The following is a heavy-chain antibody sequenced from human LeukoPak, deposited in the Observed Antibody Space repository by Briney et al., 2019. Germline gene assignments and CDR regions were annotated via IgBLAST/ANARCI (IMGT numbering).Heavy chain of an antibody. CDR3: ARQGGGFWYFDL. CDR1: GGSISSYY. J-gene: IGHJ2*01. CDR2: IYYSGST. D-gene: IGHD6-25*01. V-gene: IGHV4-59*08. Sequence: PSETLSLTCTVSGGSISSYYWSWIRQPPGKGLGWIGYIYYSGSTNYNPSLKSRVTISVDTSKNQLSLKLSSVTAADTAVYYCARQGGGFWYFDLWGRGTLVTVSS.